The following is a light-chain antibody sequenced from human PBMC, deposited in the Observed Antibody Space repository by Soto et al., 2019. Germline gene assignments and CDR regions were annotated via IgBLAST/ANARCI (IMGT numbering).Light chain of an antibody. CDR3: QQYNNWPPWT. Sequence: EIVMTQSPATLSVSPGERATLSCRASQGVSSNLAWYQQKPGQAPRLLIYGASTRPTGIPARFSGSGSGTEFTPTIISLQSEDFAVYYCQQYNNWPPWTFGQGTKVEIK. V-gene: IGKV3D-15*01. CDR2: GAS. J-gene: IGKJ1*01. CDR1: QGVSSN.